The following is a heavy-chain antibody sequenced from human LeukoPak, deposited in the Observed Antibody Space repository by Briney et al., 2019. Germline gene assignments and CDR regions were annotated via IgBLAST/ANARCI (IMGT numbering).Heavy chain of an antibody. CDR2: IYYSGTT. J-gene: IGHJ3*02. Sequence: SSETLSLTCRVSGGSMSPYYWSWIRQPPGKGLEWIGYIYYSGTTNFNPSLKSRITMSVDTTKNQFSLKLSSVTAADTAVYYCARAHPGAYSQVAFDIWGQGTMVTVSS. CDR1: GGSMSPYY. D-gene: IGHD2-21*01. V-gene: IGHV4-59*12. CDR3: ARAHPGAYSQVAFDI.